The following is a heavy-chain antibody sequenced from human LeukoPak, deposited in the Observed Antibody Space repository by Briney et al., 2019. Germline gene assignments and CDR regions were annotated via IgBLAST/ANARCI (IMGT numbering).Heavy chain of an antibody. CDR2: FYTDGNT. J-gene: IGHJ4*02. Sequence: AGGFLRLSFAGSGFTVSNNHMGWGPQAPGKGLEGVSVFYTDGNTYYADSVKGRFIISRDNSKNTLYLQMNSLRAEDTAVYYCARVASDSRGWYHFDYWGQGTLVTVSS. CDR1: GFTVSNNH. V-gene: IGHV3-53*01. D-gene: IGHD6-19*01. CDR3: ARVASDSRGWYHFDY.